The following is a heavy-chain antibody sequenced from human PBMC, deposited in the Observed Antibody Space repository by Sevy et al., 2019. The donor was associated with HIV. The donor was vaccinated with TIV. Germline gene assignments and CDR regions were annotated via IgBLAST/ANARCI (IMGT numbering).Heavy chain of an antibody. D-gene: IGHD2-2*01. J-gene: IGHJ4*02. CDR1: GYTFTSYG. V-gene: IGHV1-18*01. CDR3: ARGDCSSLSCHGSLLY. CDR2: ISTFKVNT. Sequence: ASVKVSCKASGYTFTSYGISWVRQAPGQRLEWMGWISTFKVNTNNAQKFQGRVIMTTDTSTSTAYMELRSLRADDTAVYYCARGDCSSLSCHGSLLYWGQGTLVTVSS.